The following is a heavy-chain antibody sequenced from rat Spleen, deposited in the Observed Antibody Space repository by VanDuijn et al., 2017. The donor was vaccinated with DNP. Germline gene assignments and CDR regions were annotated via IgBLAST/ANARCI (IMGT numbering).Heavy chain of an antibody. CDR1: GFSLTSYG. V-gene: IGHV2-77*01. J-gene: IGHJ3*01. D-gene: IGHD1-3*01. Sequence: QVQMKETGPGLVQTTQTLSVTCTVSGFSLTSYGVHWVRRAPGMGLEWMGIILGDGSTNYNSALKSRLSIRRDTSKSQVFLTMNSLQTDDTAVYYCMVSTFAYWGQGTLVTVSS. CDR2: ILGDGST. CDR3: MVSTFAY.